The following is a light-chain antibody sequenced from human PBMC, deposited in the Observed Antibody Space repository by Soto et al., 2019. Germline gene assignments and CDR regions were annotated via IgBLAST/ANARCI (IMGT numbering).Light chain of an antibody. CDR2: DSS. Sequence: DIQMTQSPSSLSASVGDRVTIICQASQDISNLLNWYQQKPGKAPKLLIYDSSNLETGVPSRFSGSGSGTHLSFTISSLQPEDIATYYCQQFDNLPITFGQGTRLEIK. CDR3: QQFDNLPIT. J-gene: IGKJ5*01. CDR1: QDISNL. V-gene: IGKV1-33*01.